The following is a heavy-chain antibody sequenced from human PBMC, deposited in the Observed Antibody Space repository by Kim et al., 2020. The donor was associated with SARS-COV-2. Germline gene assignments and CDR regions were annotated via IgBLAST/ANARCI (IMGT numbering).Heavy chain of an antibody. CDR2: IDPSDSFT. J-gene: IGHJ4*02. CDR1: GYSFTSYY. V-gene: IGHV5-10-1*01. CDR3: ARLTLGRCYDPFFFDS. Sequence: GESLKISCKGSGYSFTSYYITWVRQMPGKGLEWMGRIDPSDSFTTYSPSFQGHVTISVDKAISTAYLQWSSLRASDTGMYYCARLTLGRCYDPFFFDSWGQGTLLTVST. D-gene: IGHD2-15*01.